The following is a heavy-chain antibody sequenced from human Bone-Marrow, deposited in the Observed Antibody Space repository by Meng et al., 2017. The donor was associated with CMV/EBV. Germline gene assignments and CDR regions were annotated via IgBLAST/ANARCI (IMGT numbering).Heavy chain of an antibody. CDR3: ARGITIFGVVTHYGMDV. V-gene: IGHV1-18*01. CDR1: GYIFLSYG. CDR2: ISDYNGKI. J-gene: IGHJ6*02. D-gene: IGHD3-3*01. Sequence: QVQRVQSEAEVKKPGASVKVSCKASGYIFLSYGINWVRRAPGQGLEWMGWISDYNGKINYPQKLQGRVTMTTDTSTSTAYMELRSLPSDDTAVYYCARGITIFGVVTHYGMDVWGQGTTVTVSS.